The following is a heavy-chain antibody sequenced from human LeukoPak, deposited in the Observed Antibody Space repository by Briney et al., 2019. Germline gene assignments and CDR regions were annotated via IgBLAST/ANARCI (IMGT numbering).Heavy chain of an antibody. CDR3: ARGFYSSGWYPVTSRVPRKGGFDY. CDR1: GGSFSGYY. V-gene: IGHV4-34*01. CDR2: INHSGST. D-gene: IGHD6-19*01. Sequence: SETLSLTCAVYGGSFSGYYWSWIRQPPGKGPEWIGEINHSGSTNYNPSLKSRVTISVDTSKNQFSLKLSSVTAADTAVYYCARGFYSSGWYPVTSRVPRKGGFDYWGQGTLVTVSS. J-gene: IGHJ4*02.